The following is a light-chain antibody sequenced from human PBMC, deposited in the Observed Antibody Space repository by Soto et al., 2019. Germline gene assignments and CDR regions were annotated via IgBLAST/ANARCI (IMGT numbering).Light chain of an antibody. V-gene: IGLV2-23*02. CDR3: CSYAGSSTVV. Sequence: QSALTHPASVSGSPGQSITISCTGTSSDVGSYNLVSWYQQHPGKAPKLMIYEVSKRPSGVSNRFSGSKSGNTASLTISGLQAEDEDDYYCCSYAGSSTVVFGGGTKVTVL. CDR1: SSDVGSYNL. CDR2: EVS. J-gene: IGLJ2*01.